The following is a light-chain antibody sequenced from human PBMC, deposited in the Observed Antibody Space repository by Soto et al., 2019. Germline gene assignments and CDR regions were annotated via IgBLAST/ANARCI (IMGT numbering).Light chain of an antibody. CDR3: QQRSDWPWT. V-gene: IGKV3D-20*02. CDR1: QSVSSTY. CDR2: DAS. Sequence: EIVLTQSPGTLSLSPGERATISCRASQSVSSTYIAWYQQKPGQAPRLLIYDASYRATGIPARFSSRGSGTDFTLTISSLEPEDFAVYYCQQRSDWPWTFGQGTKVDIK. J-gene: IGKJ1*01.